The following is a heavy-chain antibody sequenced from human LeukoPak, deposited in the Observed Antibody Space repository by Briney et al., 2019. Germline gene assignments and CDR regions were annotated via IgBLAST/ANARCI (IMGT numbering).Heavy chain of an antibody. D-gene: IGHD3-10*01. CDR1: GYSISSGYY. CDR3: ARVWNYGSGSYYFDY. J-gene: IGHJ4*02. Sequence: SETLSLTCTVSGYSISSGYYWGWIRQPPGKGLEWIGYIYYSGSTYYNPSLKSRVTISVDTSKNQFSLKLSSVTAADTAVYYCARVWNYGSGSYYFDYWGQGTLVTVSS. V-gene: IGHV4-38-2*02. CDR2: IYYSGST.